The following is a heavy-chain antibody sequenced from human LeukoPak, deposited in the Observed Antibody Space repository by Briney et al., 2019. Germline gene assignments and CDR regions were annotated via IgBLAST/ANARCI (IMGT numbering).Heavy chain of an antibody. V-gene: IGHV3-53*01. CDR3: ARMGYSGYYFPDWYFDL. J-gene: IGHJ2*01. CDR1: GFTVSSNY. Sequence: PGGSLRLSCAASGFTVSSNYMSWVRQAPGKGLEWVSVIYSGGSTYYADSVKGRFTISRDNSKNTLYLQMSSLRAEDTAVYYCARMGYSGYYFPDWYFDLWGRGTLVTVSS. CDR2: IYSGGST. D-gene: IGHD3-22*01.